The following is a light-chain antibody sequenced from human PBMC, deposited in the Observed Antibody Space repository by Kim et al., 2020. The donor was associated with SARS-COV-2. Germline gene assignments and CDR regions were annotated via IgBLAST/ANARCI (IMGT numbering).Light chain of an antibody. CDR3: QQYYSTPLT. CDR1: QSVLYSSNNKNY. J-gene: IGKJ4*01. Sequence: DIVMTQSSDSLAVSLGERATINCKSSQSVLYSSNNKNYLAWYQQKPGQPPKLLIYRASTRESGVPDRFSGSGSGTDFTLTISSLQAEDVAVYYCQQYYSTPLTFGGGTKVDIK. CDR2: RAS. V-gene: IGKV4-1*01.